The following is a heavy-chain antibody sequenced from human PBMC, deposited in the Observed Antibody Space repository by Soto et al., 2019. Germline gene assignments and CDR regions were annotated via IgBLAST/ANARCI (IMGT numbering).Heavy chain of an antibody. CDR3: ARDKPPQCGIAASLGYMDV. J-gene: IGHJ6*03. Sequence: GGSLRLSCAASGFTVSSNYMSWVRQAPGKGLEWVSVISSGGSTYYADSVKGRFTISRENSKNTLYLQMNSLRAEDTAVYYCARDKPPQCGIAASLGYMDVWGKGTTVTVSS. CDR1: GFTVSSNY. CDR2: ISSGGST. V-gene: IGHV3-53*01. D-gene: IGHD6-13*01.